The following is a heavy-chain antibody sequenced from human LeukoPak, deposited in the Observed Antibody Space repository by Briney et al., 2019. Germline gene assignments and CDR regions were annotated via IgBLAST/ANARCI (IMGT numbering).Heavy chain of an antibody. J-gene: IGHJ4*02. D-gene: IGHD4-17*01. CDR1: GYTFTNYG. CDR2: ISPYNGNT. CDR3: ATEGGWQPTDYGDHVY. Sequence: ASVKVSCKASGYTFTNYGITWVRQAPGQGLEWMGWISPYNGNTNYPRKLQGRVTMTTDTSTSTAYMELRSLRSDDTALYYCATEGGWQPTDYGDHVYWGQGTLVTVPS. V-gene: IGHV1-18*01.